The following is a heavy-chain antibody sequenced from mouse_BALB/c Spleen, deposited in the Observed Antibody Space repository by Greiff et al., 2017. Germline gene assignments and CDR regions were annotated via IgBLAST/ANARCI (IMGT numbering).Heavy chain of an antibody. J-gene: IGHJ4*01. D-gene: IGHD2-14*01. CDR1: GFNIKDYY. CDR2: IDPENGDT. CDR3: KAYYRYYYAMDY. Sequence: VQLQQSGAELVRSGASVKLSCTASGFNIKDYYMHWVKQRPEQGLEWIGWIDPENGDTEYAPKFQGKATMTADTSSNTAYLQLSSLTSEDTAVYYCKAYYRYYYAMDYWGQGTSVTVSS. V-gene: IGHV14-4*02.